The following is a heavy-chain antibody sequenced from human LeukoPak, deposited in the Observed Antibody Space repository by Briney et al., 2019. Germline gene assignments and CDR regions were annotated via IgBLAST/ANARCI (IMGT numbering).Heavy chain of an antibody. CDR1: GDSISSYY. Sequence: SETLSLTCTVSGDSISSYYWSWIRQPPGKGLEWIGYIYTSGSTNYNPSLKSRVTISVDTSKNQFSLKLSSVTAADTAVYYCATGYCSGGSCYPGWLLWGQGTLVTVSS. CDR2: IYTSGST. V-gene: IGHV4-4*09. D-gene: IGHD2-15*01. CDR3: ATGYCSGGSCYPGWLL. J-gene: IGHJ4*02.